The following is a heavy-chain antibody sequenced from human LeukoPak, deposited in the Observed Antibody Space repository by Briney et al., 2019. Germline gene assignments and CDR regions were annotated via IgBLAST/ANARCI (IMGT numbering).Heavy chain of an antibody. CDR2: IFHTGDV. V-gene: IGHV4-38-2*02. Sequence: KPSETLSLTCTVSLYSISSGYFWGWIRQPPGKGLEWIGSIFHTGDVYYNPSLRSRVTLSIDTSRNQVFLKVTSVTAADTALYYCARVVASTSIDSWGQGTLVTVSS. D-gene: IGHD2-15*01. J-gene: IGHJ4*02. CDR3: ARVVASTSIDS. CDR1: LYSISSGYF.